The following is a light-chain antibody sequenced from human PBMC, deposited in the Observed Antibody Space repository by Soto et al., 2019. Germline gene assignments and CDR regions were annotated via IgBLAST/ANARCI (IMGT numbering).Light chain of an antibody. Sequence: EIVLTQSPGTLSLSPGERATLSCSASQSVSSSYLAWYQQKPGQARRLLSGGASSRATGIPDRFSGSGAGTDFTLAINRLEPEDAAVYYCQQYYSSPRTFGRGTKVDIK. V-gene: IGKV3-20*01. CDR3: QQYYSSPRT. CDR2: GAS. J-gene: IGKJ1*01. CDR1: QSVSSSY.